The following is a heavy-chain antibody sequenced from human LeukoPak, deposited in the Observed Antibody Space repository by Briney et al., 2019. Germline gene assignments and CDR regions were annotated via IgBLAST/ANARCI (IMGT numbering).Heavy chain of an antibody. Sequence: GGSLRLSCAASGFTFSTYAMHWVRQAPGKGPEWVAVISYDGNNKYYADSVKGRFTISRDNSNNTLYLQMNSLRAEDTAVYYCAREDTTMVTTYYYYYYGMDVWGQGTTVTVSS. CDR3: AREDTTMVTTYYYYYYGMDV. V-gene: IGHV3-30-3*01. CDR2: ISYDGNNK. J-gene: IGHJ6*02. D-gene: IGHD5-18*01. CDR1: GFTFSTYA.